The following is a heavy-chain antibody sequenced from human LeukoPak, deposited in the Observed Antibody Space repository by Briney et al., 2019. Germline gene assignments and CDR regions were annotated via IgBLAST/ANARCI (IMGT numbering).Heavy chain of an antibody. CDR1: GFSVSNNY. Sequence: QSGGSLRLSCAASGFSVSNNYMGRVRQAPGKGLEWVSVIYRDGDTYYADSVKGRFTISRDISRNTVYLQMNRLGAEDTAVYYCARELPLAYGHHDAFDVWGQGTMVTVSS. V-gene: IGHV3-53*01. D-gene: IGHD3-16*01. CDR3: ARELPLAYGHHDAFDV. J-gene: IGHJ3*01. CDR2: IYRDGDT.